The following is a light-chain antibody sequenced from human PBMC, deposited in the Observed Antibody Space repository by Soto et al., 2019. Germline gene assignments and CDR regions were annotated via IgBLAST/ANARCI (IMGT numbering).Light chain of an antibody. J-gene: IGKJ4*01. CDR2: LGS. V-gene: IGKV2-28*01. CDR3: AQGLQTPLT. CDR1: RSLLSSNGYNY. Sequence: DVVMTQSPLSLPVTPGEPASISCRSSRSLLSSNGYNYLNWYLQKPGQSPQLLIYLGSNRVSGVPDRFSGSGSGTDFTLKISRVEAEDVGVYYCAQGLQTPLTFGGGTKVDIK.